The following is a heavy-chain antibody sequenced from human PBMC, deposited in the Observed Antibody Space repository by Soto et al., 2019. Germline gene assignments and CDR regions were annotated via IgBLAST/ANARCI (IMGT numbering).Heavy chain of an antibody. J-gene: IGHJ5*02. D-gene: IGHD1-26*01. CDR2: IKQDGSEK. Sequence: GSLRLSCAASGFTFSSYWMSWVRQAPGKGLEWVANIKQDGSEKYYVDSVKGRFTISRDNAKNSLSLQKNSLRAEDTAMYYCTRDQGGSYDSWFDPWGRGTLVTVSS. V-gene: IGHV3-7*01. CDR3: TRDQGGSYDSWFDP. CDR1: GFTFSSYW.